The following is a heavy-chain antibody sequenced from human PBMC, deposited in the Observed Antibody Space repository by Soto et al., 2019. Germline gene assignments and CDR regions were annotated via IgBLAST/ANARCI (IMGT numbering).Heavy chain of an antibody. D-gene: IGHD3-3*01. Sequence: EVQLLESGGGLVQPGGSLRLSCAASGFTFSSYAMSWVRQAPGKGLEWVSAISGRGDSTYYADSVKGRFTITRDNSKDMLYLQLNSLRAEDTAVYYCAKALYYDFWSGYGNWGQGTLVTVSS. V-gene: IGHV3-23*01. J-gene: IGHJ4*02. CDR2: ISGRGDST. CDR3: AKALYYDFWSGYGN. CDR1: GFTFSSYA.